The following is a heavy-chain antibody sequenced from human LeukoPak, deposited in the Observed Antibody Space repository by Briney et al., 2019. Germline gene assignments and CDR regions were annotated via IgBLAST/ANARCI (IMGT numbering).Heavy chain of an antibody. Sequence: PSETPSLTCAVYGGSLNGHYWSWIRQPPGKGLEWIGEGSERGGTKFNPSLKGRVAISADTSKNQFSLHLYSVTAADTAVYYCAKNGQSGFSFDPWGQGTLVTVSS. V-gene: IGHV4-34*01. D-gene: IGHD2-8*01. CDR1: GGSLNGHY. CDR2: GSERGGT. CDR3: AKNGQSGFSFDP. J-gene: IGHJ5*02.